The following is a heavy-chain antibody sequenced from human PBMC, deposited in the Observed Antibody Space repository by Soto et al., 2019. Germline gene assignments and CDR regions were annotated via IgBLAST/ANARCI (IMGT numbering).Heavy chain of an antibody. D-gene: IGHD6-19*01. CDR2: MSGNDAGT. V-gene: IGHV3-23*01. J-gene: IGHJ4*02. CDR3: GKERRGSGWSVSSY. Sequence: AGTLRLSCAASGFTFSSYAFSWFRQAPGPGLERVWAMSGNDAGTSYADPARGRCTTSRDNSQGTLFLQMKSLRADDTGLYYCGKERRGSGWSVSSYWGQGILVTVSS. CDR1: GFTFSSYA.